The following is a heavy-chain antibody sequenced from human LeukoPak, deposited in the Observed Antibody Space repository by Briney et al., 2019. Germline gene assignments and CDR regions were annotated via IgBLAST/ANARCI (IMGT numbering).Heavy chain of an antibody. D-gene: IGHD6-13*01. CDR3: ARDETAATGIAMDV. J-gene: IGHJ6*02. Sequence: ASVKVSCKASGYTFTAYHLHWVRLAPGQGLEWMGWINLNSGVTRYAQKFQDRVTMTRDTSITTAYMELSRLRSDDTAVYYCARDETAATGIAMDVWGQGTTVTVSS. CDR1: GYTFTAYH. CDR2: INLNSGVT. V-gene: IGHV1-2*02.